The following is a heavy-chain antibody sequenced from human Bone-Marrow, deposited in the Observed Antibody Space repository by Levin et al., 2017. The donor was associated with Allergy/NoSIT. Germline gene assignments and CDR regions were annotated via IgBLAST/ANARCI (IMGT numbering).Heavy chain of an antibody. CDR3: VSHSTQYGHIYDSYGYYRGPLDH. CDR2: IRSKTYGGTP. CDR1: GFPFRDYS. Sequence: TGGSLRLSCLASGFPFRDYSIYWLRQPPGRGLEWLSFIRSKTYGGTPEYAASVRGRFTVSRDDSKSLAYLQMNSLETEDTAVYFCVSHSTQYGHIYDSYGYYRGPLDHWGQGSLVTVSS. V-gene: IGHV3-49*03. J-gene: IGHJ4*02. D-gene: IGHD3-22*01.